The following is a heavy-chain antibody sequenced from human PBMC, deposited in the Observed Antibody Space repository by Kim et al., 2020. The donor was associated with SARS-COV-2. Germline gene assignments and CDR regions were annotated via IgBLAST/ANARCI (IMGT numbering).Heavy chain of an antibody. CDR1: GFTFSSYA. CDR3: ARDAYDSSGYYYYFDF. CDR2: ITSNGGST. V-gene: IGHV3-23*01. J-gene: IGHJ4*01. Sequence: GGSLRLSCAASGFTFSSYAMSWVRQAPGKGLEWVSTITSNGGSTNYADSVKGRFTISRANSRNTVYLQMNRLRVADTAIYYCARDAYDSSGYYYYFDFWG. D-gene: IGHD3-22*01.